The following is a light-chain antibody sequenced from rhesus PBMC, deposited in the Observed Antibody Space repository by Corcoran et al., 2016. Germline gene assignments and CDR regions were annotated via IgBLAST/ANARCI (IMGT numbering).Light chain of an antibody. CDR3: QQYNDFLLT. CDR1: ESVGSS. CDR2: GAY. Sequence: EVVMTQSPATLSLSPGETATLSCRASESVGSSLAWYQQKPGQAPKLLVHGAYFRATGIPDRCSGSGSGTEFTLNISSLEPEDVGVYHCQQYNDFLLTFGGGTKVELK. V-gene: IGKV3-40*03. J-gene: IGKJ4*01.